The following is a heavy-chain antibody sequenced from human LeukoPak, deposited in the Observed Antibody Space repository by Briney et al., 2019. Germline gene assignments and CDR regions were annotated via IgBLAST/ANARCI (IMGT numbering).Heavy chain of an antibody. V-gene: IGHV4-59*01. CDR1: GGSISSYY. CDR2: TYYSGST. D-gene: IGHD3-10*01. CDR3: ARDSFRGVIRH. J-gene: IGHJ4*02. Sequence: SETLSLTCTVFGGSISSYYWSWIRQPPGKGLEWIGYTYYSGSTNYNPSLKSRVTISVDTSKNQFSLKLSSVTAADTAVYYCARDSFRGVIRHWGQGTLVTVSS.